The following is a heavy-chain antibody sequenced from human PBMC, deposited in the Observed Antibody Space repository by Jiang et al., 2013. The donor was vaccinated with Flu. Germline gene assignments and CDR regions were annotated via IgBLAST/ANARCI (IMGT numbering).Heavy chain of an antibody. CDR3: ARHAVVAGAPSFEY. D-gene: IGHD1-26*01. CDR2: IIPLLGIT. CDR1: GGTFSNYA. J-gene: IGHJ4*02. Sequence: GAEVKKPGSSVKVSCTASGGTFSNYAISWVRQAPGQGLEWMGRIIPLLGITNYAQKFQGRVTITADKSATTAFMELSSLSSEDTAVYYCARHAVVAGAPSFEYWGQGTLVTVSS. V-gene: IGHV1-69*04.